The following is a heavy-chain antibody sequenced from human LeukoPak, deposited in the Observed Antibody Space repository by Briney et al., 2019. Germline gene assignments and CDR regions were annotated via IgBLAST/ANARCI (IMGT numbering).Heavy chain of an antibody. J-gene: IGHJ5*02. CDR3: ARVGCSGGSCAYYWFDP. CDR2: INPNSGGT. D-gene: IGHD2-15*01. CDR1: GYTFTGYY. V-gene: IGHV1-2*06. Sequence: ASVKVSCKASGYTFTGYYMHWVRQAPGQGLEWMGRINPNSGGTNYAQKFQGRVTMTRDMSISTAYMELSRLRSDDTAVYYCARVGCSGGSCAYYWFDPWGQGTLVTVSS.